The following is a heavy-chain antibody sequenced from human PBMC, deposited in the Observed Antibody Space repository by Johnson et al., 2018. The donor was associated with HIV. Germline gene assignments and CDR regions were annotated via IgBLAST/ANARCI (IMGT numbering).Heavy chain of an antibody. CDR2: INWNGGST. CDR3: AREGIAARPGAFDI. V-gene: IGHV3-20*04. CDR1: GFTFDDYG. J-gene: IGHJ3*02. D-gene: IGHD6-6*01. Sequence: VQLVESGGDLVQPGGSLRLSCAASGFTFDDYGMSWVRQAPGKGLEWVSGINWNGGSTGYADSVKGRFTISRDNAKNSLYLQMNSLRAEDTALYYCAREGIAARPGAFDIWGQGTMVTVSS.